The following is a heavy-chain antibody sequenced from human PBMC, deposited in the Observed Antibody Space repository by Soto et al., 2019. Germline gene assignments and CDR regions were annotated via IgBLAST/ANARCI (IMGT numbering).Heavy chain of an antibody. CDR2: INPTRGRT. D-gene: IGHD6-13*01. CDR1: VYIFINYY. CDR3: ARDLAAADY. V-gene: IGHV1-46*01. Sequence: QVPLVQSGAEVKKPGASVKVSCKASVYIFINYYIHWVRQAPGQGLEWIGIINPTRGRTNYAQKFRGRVTMARDTSTSTVYMDLSSLRSDDTAVYYCARDLAAADYWGQGTLVTVSS. J-gene: IGHJ4*02.